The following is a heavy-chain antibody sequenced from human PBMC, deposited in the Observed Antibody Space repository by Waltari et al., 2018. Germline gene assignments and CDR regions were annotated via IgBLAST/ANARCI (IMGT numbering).Heavy chain of an antibody. CDR2: INHSGST. Sequence: QVQLQQWGAGLLKPSETLSLTCAVYGGSFSGYYWSWIRQPPGKGLEWIGEINHSGSTNYNPSLKSRVTISVDTSKNQFSLKLSSVTAADTAVYYCAREEVHDYGDWGGWFDPWGQGTLVTVSS. CDR1: GGSFSGYY. CDR3: AREEVHDYGDWGGWFDP. J-gene: IGHJ5*02. V-gene: IGHV4-34*01. D-gene: IGHD4-17*01.